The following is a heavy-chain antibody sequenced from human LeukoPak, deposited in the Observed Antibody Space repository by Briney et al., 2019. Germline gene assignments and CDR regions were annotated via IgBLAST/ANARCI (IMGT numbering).Heavy chain of an antibody. Sequence: SETLSLTCTVSGGSISSYYWSWIRQPPGKGLEWSGDIYYSGSTNYNPSLKSRVTISVDTSNNQFSLKLSLGTAADTAVYYCAGPWRTQIDYWGQGTLVTVS. CDR3: AGPWRTQIDY. V-gene: IGHV4-59*08. J-gene: IGHJ4*02. CDR2: IYYSGST. CDR1: GGSISSYY.